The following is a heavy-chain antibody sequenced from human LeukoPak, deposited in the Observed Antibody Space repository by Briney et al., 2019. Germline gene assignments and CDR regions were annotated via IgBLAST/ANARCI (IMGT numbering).Heavy chain of an antibody. CDR1: GGSISSYY. V-gene: IGHV4-4*07. Sequence: SETLSLTCTVFGGSISSYYWSWIRQPAGKGLEWIGRIYTSGSTNYNPSLKSRVTISVDKSKNQFSLKLGSVTAADTAVYYCAGEYCSGGSCFINWFDPWGQGTLVTVSS. CDR2: IYTSGST. D-gene: IGHD2-15*01. J-gene: IGHJ5*02. CDR3: AGEYCSGGSCFINWFDP.